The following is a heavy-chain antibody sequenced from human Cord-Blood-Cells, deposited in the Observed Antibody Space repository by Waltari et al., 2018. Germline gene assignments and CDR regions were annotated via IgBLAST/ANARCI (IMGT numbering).Heavy chain of an antibody. CDR2: ISYDGSNK. D-gene: IGHD6-19*01. CDR1: GFTFSSYA. CDR3: ARVRYSSGWYYFDY. Sequence: QVQLVESGGGVVQPGRSLRLSCAASGFTFSSYAMHWVRQAPGKGLEWVAVISYDGSNKYYADSVKGRFTISRDNSKNTLYLQMNSLRAEDTAVYYCARVRYSSGWYYFDYWGQGTLVTVSS. V-gene: IGHV3-30-3*01. J-gene: IGHJ4*02.